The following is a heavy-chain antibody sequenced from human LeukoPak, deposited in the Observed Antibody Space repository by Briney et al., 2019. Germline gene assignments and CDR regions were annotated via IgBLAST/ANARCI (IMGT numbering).Heavy chain of an antibody. CDR1: GFTFSIYR. CDR3: ANDSRCTSITCPSPGADY. J-gene: IGHJ4*02. Sequence: GGSLRLSCAASGFTFSIYRMNWVRQAPGKGLEWVAKIEQDGSEKDYVDSVKGRFAISRDNARNSLYLQMSSLRDEDTAVYYCANDSRCTSITCPSPGADYWGQGTLVTVSS. V-gene: IGHV3-7*01. D-gene: IGHD2-2*01. CDR2: IEQDGSEK.